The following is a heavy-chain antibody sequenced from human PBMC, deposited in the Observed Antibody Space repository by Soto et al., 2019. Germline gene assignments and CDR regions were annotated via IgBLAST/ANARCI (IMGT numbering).Heavy chain of an antibody. V-gene: IGHV3-7*04. J-gene: IGHJ6*02. CDR3: ARPIVVVPAAIRRVDYYYYGMDV. CDR2: IKQDGSEK. D-gene: IGHD2-2*01. Sequence: EVQLVESGGGLVQPGGSLRLSCAASGFTFSSYWMSWVRQAPGKGLEWVANIKQDGSEKYYVDSVKGRFTISRDNAKNSLYLQMNSLRAEDTAVYYCARPIVVVPAAIRRVDYYYYGMDVWGQGSTVTVS. CDR1: GFTFSSYW.